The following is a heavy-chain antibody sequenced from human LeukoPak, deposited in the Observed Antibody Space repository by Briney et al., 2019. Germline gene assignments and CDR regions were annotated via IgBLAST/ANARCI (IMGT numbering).Heavy chain of an antibody. CDR1: GFRFTNYW. Sequence: GESLQISSQGSGFRFTNYWVGWVRKLPGKGLEWMGIIYPDDSDTRYSPSFQGQVTISADKSISTAYLHWSSLKASDTAMYYCAIGGDSTTSCYRCFNYWGQGTLVTVSS. CDR3: AIGGDSTTSCYRCFNY. CDR2: IYPDDSDT. D-gene: IGHD2-2*02. J-gene: IGHJ4*02. V-gene: IGHV5-51*01.